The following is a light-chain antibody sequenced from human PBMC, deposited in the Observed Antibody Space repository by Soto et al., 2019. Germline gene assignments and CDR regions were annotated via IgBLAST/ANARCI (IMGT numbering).Light chain of an antibody. CDR2: GAS. J-gene: IGKJ5*01. CDR3: QQRISWPPTIP. V-gene: IGKV3D-20*02. Sequence: EIVLTQSPGTLSLSPGERATLSCRASQSVSSSYLAWYQQKPGQAPRLLIYGASSRATGIPDRFSGSGSGTDFTLTISRLEPEDFAVDYCQQRISWPPTIPFGQVTRPEI. CDR1: QSVSSSY.